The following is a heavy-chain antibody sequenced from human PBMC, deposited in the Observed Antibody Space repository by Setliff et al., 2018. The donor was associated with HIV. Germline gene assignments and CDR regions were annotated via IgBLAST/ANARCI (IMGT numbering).Heavy chain of an antibody. Sequence: SETLSLTCSVSGASIRSGLNYWTWIRQPAGKGLEWIGHIYSGGTTNYNPSLKRRVTISVDMSKNHFSLNLTTVSTADTAVYYCARGHVVGTSRSFDLWGRGNLVTVSS. V-gene: IGHV4-61*09. CDR2: IYSGGTT. CDR1: GASIRSGLNY. CDR3: ARGHVVGTSRSFDL. J-gene: IGHJ4*01. D-gene: IGHD2-15*01.